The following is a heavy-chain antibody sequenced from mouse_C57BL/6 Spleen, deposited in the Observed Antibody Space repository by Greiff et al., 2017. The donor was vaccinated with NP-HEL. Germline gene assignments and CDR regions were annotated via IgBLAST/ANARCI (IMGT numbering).Heavy chain of an antibody. D-gene: IGHD1-1*01. CDR2: IWSGGST. CDR3: ARNEEGYYGSSLFDY. CDR1: GFSLTSYG. Sequence: QVHVKQSGPGLVQPSQSLSITCTVSGFSLTSYGVHWVRQSPGKGLEWLGVIWSGGSTDYNAAFISRLSISKDNSKSQVFFKMNSLQADDTAIYYCARNEEGYYGSSLFDYWGQGTTLTVSS. V-gene: IGHV2-2*01. J-gene: IGHJ2*01.